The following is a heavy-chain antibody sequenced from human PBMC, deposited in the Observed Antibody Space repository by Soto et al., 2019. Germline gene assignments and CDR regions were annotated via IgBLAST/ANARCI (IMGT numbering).Heavy chain of an antibody. J-gene: IGHJ4*02. CDR1: GFTYTSFT. V-gene: IGHV3-30-3*01. CDR2: ISYDGSNK. CDR3: ARASAAVAGHFDY. D-gene: IGHD6-19*01. Sequence: QVQLVESGGGVVQPGGSLRLSCAASGFTYTSFTVHWVRQAPGKGLEWVSAISYDGSNKYYADSVKGRLTISRDNSKNTLYLQMNSLRGEDTAVYYCARASAAVAGHFDYWGQGTLVTVSS.